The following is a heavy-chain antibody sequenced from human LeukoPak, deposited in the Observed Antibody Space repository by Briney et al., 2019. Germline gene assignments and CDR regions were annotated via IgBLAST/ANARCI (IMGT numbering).Heavy chain of an antibody. CDR1: GYTFTGYY. D-gene: IGHD4-17*01. J-gene: IGHJ5*02. CDR3: ARRLVATVSNWFDP. CDR2: INPNTGGT. Sequence: ASVKVSCKASGYTFTGYYMHWARQAPGQGLEWIGWINPNTGGTNYAQNLQGRVTMTRDTSISTAYMELSSLRSDDTAVYYCARRLVATVSNWFDPWGQGTLVTVSS. V-gene: IGHV1-2*02.